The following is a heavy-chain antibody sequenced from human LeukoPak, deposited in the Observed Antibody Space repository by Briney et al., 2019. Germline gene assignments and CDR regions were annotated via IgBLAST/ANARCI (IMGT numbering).Heavy chain of an antibody. Sequence: SETLSLTCTVSGGSISSSDYYWGWLRQPPGTGLEWIGSIYYSGSTYYNPSLKSRVTISVDTSKNHFSLRLSSVTAADTAMFYCARLTIAANAFDIWGQGTMVTVSS. CDR2: IYYSGST. D-gene: IGHD2-15*01. J-gene: IGHJ3*02. CDR3: ARLTIAANAFDI. CDR1: GGSISSSDYY. V-gene: IGHV4-39*02.